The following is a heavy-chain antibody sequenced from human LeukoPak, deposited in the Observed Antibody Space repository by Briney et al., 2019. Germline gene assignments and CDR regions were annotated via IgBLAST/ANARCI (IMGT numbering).Heavy chain of an antibody. CDR2: ISSSCSTI. D-gene: IGHD6-6*01. CDR1: GFTFSSYE. J-gene: IGHJ4*02. CDR3: AREGVSSSAGDY. Sequence: GGSLRLSCAASGFTFSSYEMNWVRQAPGKGLEWVSYISSSCSTIYYADSVRGRFTISRDNAKNSLYLQMNSLRAEDTAVYYCAREGVSSSAGDYWGQGTLVTVSS. V-gene: IGHV3-48*03.